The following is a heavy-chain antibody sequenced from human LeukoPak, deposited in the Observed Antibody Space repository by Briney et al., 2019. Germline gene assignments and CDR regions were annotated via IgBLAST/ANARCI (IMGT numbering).Heavy chain of an antibody. V-gene: IGHV4-59*08. CDR3: ASHPNTGSAFDP. J-gene: IGHJ5*02. CDR1: CGSISSYY. CDR2: IYYTGST. D-gene: IGHD1-14*01. Sequence: PSETLSLTCTVSCGSISSYYWNWIRQPPGKGLEWIGYIYYTGSTNYNPSLKSRVTISVDTSKNQFPLKLSSVTAADTAVYYCASHPNTGSAFDPWGQGTLVTVSS.